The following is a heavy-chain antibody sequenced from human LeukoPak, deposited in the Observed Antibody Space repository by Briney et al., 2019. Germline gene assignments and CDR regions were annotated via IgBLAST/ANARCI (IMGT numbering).Heavy chain of an antibody. CDR1: GFTFDDYA. CDR2: ISWNSGSI. J-gene: IGHJ3*02. Sequence: GGSQRLSCAASGFTFDDYAMHWVRQAPGKGLEWVSGISWNSGSIGYADSVKGRFTISRDNAKNSLYLQMNSLRAEDTALYYCAKDIGSSGSYYSDAFDIWGQGTMVTVSS. V-gene: IGHV3-9*01. CDR3: AKDIGSSGSYYSDAFDI. D-gene: IGHD3-10*01.